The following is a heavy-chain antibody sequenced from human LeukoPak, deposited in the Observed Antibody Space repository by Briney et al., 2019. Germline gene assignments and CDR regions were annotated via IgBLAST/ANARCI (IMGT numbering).Heavy chain of an antibody. V-gene: IGHV1-24*01. CDR1: GYALTLLT. CDR3: ATVLARTGTQLKYYYYYYGMDV. D-gene: IGHD1-1*01. Sequence: AAGTLTFTVSGYALTLLTIHLVRHAPGTGKDWKGGVDPKDGETIYAQKFQGRVTMTEDTSTDTAYMELSSLRSEDTAVYYCATVLARTGTQLKYYYYYYGMDVWGQGTTVTVSS. CDR2: VDPKDGET. J-gene: IGHJ6*02.